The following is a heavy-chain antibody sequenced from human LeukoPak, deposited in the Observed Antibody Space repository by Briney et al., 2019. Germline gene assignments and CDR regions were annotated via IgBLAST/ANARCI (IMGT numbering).Heavy chain of an antibody. CDR1: GFTFSSYD. CDR3: AKSEIWSGYLDVYYFDY. V-gene: IGHV3-13*01. J-gene: IGHJ4*02. Sequence: GGSLRLSCAASGFTFSSYDMHWVRQATGKGLEWVSGINTDGVTYCPGSVKGRFTISRENARNSLYLQMNSLRAEDTAVYYCAKSEIWSGYLDVYYFDYWGQGTLVTVSS. CDR2: INTDGVT. D-gene: IGHD3-3*01.